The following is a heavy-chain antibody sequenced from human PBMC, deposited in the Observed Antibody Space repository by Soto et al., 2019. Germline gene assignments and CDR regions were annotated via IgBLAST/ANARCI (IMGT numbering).Heavy chain of an antibody. CDR1: GFTFSSYA. V-gene: IGHV3-23*01. CDR3: ARAYLGELPRRADYYYAMDV. D-gene: IGHD3-10*01. J-gene: IGHJ6*02. Sequence: PGGSLRLSCAASGFTFSSYAMSWVRHAPGKGLEWVSAISGSGGSTYYADSVKGRFSVSRDNAQKSLYLQMNNLRVGDTAVYYCARAYLGELPRRADYYYAMDVWGRGTTVTVSS. CDR2: ISGSGGST.